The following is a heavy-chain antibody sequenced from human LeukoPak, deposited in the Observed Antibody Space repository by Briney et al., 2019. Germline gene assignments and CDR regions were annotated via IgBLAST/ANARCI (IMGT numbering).Heavy chain of an antibody. CDR3: ARLKPEGAGTTSFDY. V-gene: IGHV4-39*01. CDR2: IYYSGST. Sequence: PSETLSLTCTVSGGSISSSSYYWGWIRQPPGKGLEWIGSIYYSGSTYYNPSLKSRVTISVDTSKNQFSLKLSSVTAADTAVYYCARLKPEGAGTTSFDYWGQGTLVTVSS. D-gene: IGHD6-19*01. CDR1: GGSISSSSYY. J-gene: IGHJ4*02.